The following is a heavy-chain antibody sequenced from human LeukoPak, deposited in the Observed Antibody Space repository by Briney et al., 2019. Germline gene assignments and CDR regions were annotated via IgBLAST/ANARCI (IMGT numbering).Heavy chain of an antibody. D-gene: IGHD3-10*01. J-gene: IGHJ4*02. CDR3: AKDTPGKVGLPDY. CDR2: ISYDGSNK. V-gene: IGHV3-30*18. Sequence: TGRSLRLSCAASGFTFSSYGMHWVRQAPGKGLEWVAVISYDGSNKYYADSVKGRFTISRDNSKNTLYLQMNSLRAEDTAVYYCAKDTPGKVGLPDYWGQGTLVTVSS. CDR1: GFTFSSYG.